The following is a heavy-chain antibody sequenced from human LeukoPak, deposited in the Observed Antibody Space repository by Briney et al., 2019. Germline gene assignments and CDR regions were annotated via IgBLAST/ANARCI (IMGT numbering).Heavy chain of an antibody. J-gene: IGHJ4*02. Sequence: GRSLRLSCAASGFSFSRYGMHWVRQAPGKGLGWVAVIWYDGSNKYYADSVKGRFTISRDNSKNTLYLQMNTLRAEDTAAYYCARGEYQLLLGLDYWGQGTLVSVSS. D-gene: IGHD2-2*01. CDR2: IWYDGSNK. V-gene: IGHV3-33*01. CDR3: ARGEYQLLLGLDY. CDR1: GFSFSRYG.